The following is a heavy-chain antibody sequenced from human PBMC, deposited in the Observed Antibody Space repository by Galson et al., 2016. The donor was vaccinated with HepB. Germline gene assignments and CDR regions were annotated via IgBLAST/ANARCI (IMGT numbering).Heavy chain of an antibody. CDR3: AREEPDRFYYYYGMDV. J-gene: IGHJ6*02. V-gene: IGHV3-7*01. CDR2: IKQDGSEK. Sequence: SLRLSCAASGFPFSSYWMSWVRHVPGKGLEWVANIKQDGSEKYSADSVKGRFTISRDNAENSLSVQMNSLRAEDTAVYYCAREEPDRFYYYYGMDVWGQGTTVTVSS. D-gene: IGHD1-14*01. CDR1: GFPFSSYW.